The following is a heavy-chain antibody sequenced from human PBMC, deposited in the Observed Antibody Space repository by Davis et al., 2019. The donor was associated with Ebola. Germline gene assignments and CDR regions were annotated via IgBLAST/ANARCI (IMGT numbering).Heavy chain of an antibody. CDR1: GGTFSSYA. CDR3: AGGRSSSWFK. J-gene: IGHJ4*02. Sequence: SVKVSCKASGGTFSSYAISWVRQAPGQGLEWMGGIIPIFGTANYAQKFQGWVTMTRDTPISTAYMELSRLRSDDTAVYYCAGGRSSSWFKWGQGTLVTVSS. V-gene: IGHV1-69*05. CDR2: IIPIFGTA. D-gene: IGHD6-13*01.